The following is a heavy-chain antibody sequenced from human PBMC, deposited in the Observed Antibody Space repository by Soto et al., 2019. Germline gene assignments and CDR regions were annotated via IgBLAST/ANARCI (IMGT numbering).Heavy chain of an antibody. CDR3: AVAVEAAAYSYRMYV. Sequence: QVQLVQSGAEVKKPGSSVKVSCKASGGTFSSYAISWVRQAPGQGLEWMGGMIPIFGTANYADKFQGRVKTTADECSSTAYMGLSSLSSEDTAVYYCAVAVEAAAYSYRMYVCGQGIKVTVPS. V-gene: IGHV1-69*01. CDR1: GGTFSSYA. J-gene: IGHJ6*02. CDR2: MIPIFGTA. D-gene: IGHD6-13*01.